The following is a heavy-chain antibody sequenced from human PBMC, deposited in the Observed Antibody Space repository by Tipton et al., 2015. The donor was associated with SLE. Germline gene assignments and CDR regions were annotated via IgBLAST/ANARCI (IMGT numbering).Heavy chain of an antibody. V-gene: IGHV4-39*07. Sequence: TLSLTCTVSGGSISSSSYYWSWIRQPPGKGLEWIGEINHSGSTNYNPSLKSRATISVDTSKNQFSLKLSSVTAADTAVYYCARVGSGWVAFDIWGQGTMVTVSS. CDR1: GGSISSSSYY. J-gene: IGHJ3*02. D-gene: IGHD6-19*01. CDR3: ARVGSGWVAFDI. CDR2: INHSGST.